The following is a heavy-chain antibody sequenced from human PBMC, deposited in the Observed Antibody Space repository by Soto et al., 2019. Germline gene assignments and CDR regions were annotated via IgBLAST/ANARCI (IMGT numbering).Heavy chain of an antibody. V-gene: IGHV1-18*01. CDR3: AIGYWPAGFCISTDCLSNAFDI. CDR2: ITAYYGNI. D-gene: IGHD2-2*01. Sequence: GASVKVSCKASGYTFTNYGINWLRQAPGQGLEWMGWITAYYGNINYSEKFKSRVTMTTDTSTNIAYMELRSLTSDDTAMYYCAIGYWPAGFCISTDCLSNAFDIWGQGTMVTVSS. CDR1: GYTFTNYG. J-gene: IGHJ3*02.